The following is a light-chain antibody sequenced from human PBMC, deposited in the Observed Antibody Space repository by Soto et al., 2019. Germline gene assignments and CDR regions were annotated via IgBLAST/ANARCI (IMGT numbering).Light chain of an antibody. CDR2: DVS. J-gene: IGKJ5*01. V-gene: IGKV3-15*01. CDR1: QGVTTN. Sequence: VMTRSPATLSVSPGEIATLSCRAGQGVTTNFAWYQQKSGQSPRLLIYDVSIRATGVPARFSATGSETDFTLTISGLQSEDSAVYFCQQYNNWPFSFGQGTRLEIK. CDR3: QQYNNWPFS.